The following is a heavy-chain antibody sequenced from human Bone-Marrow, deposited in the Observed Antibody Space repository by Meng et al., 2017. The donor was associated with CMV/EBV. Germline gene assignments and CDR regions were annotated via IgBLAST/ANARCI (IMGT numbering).Heavy chain of an antibody. Sequence: ESLKISCTVSGGSISSSSYYWGWIRQPPGKGLEWIGSIYYSGSTYYNPSLKSRVTISVDTSKNQFSLKRSSVTAADTAVYYCARGRSYYDFWSGYYRNWFDPWGQGTLVTVSS. V-gene: IGHV4-39*01. J-gene: IGHJ5*02. CDR2: IYYSGST. CDR1: GGSISSSSYY. CDR3: ARGRSYYDFWSGYYRNWFDP. D-gene: IGHD3-3*01.